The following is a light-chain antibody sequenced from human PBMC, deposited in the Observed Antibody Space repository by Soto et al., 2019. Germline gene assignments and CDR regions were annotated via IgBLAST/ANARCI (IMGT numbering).Light chain of an antibody. J-gene: IGKJ1*01. Sequence: EVVLTQSPATLSLSPGERATLSCRASQSVASHLAWYQQKPGQAPRLLIFGASVRATGIPARFSGSGSGTEFVLTIDSLQSEDFATYYCQQLNNYPRTFGQGTKVDIK. V-gene: IGKV3-15*01. CDR1: QSVASH. CDR2: GAS. CDR3: QQLNNYPRT.